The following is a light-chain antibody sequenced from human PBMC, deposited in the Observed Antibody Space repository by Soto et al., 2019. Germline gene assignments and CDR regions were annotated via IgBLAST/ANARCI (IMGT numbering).Light chain of an antibody. Sequence: IQLTQSPSSLSASVGDRVTITCRASEGIVNYLAWYQQQPGKAPKLLIYGASTLQGEVPSRFTGSGSGTDFTLTISSLQPEDFATYHCQQLFMYPLAFGQGTRLEMK. J-gene: IGKJ5*01. CDR2: GAS. CDR1: EGIVNY. V-gene: IGKV1-9*01. CDR3: QQLFMYPLA.